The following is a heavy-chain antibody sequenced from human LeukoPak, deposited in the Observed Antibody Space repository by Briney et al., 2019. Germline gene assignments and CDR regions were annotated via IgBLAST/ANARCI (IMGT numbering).Heavy chain of an antibody. V-gene: IGHV4-39*01. CDR3: ARHQWQPIFDY. Sequence: PSETLSLTCTVSGGSISSSSYYWGWIRQPPGKGLEWIGSIYYSGSTYYNPSLKSRVTISVDTSKNQFSLKLSSVTAADTAVYYCARHQWQPIFDYWGQGTLVTVSS. J-gene: IGHJ4*02. CDR1: GGSISSSSYY. D-gene: IGHD6-19*01. CDR2: IYYSGST.